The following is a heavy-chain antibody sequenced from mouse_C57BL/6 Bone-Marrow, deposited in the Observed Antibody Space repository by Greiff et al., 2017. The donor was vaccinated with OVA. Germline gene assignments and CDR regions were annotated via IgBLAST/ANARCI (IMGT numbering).Heavy chain of an antibody. V-gene: IGHV1-81*01. Sequence: QVQLQQSGAELARPGASVKLSCKASGYTFTSYGISWVKQRTGQGLEWIGEIYPRSGNTYYNEKLKGKATLTADKSSSTAYMELRSLTSEDSAVYFCARTPQLLRLYYFDYWGQGTTLTVSS. J-gene: IGHJ2*01. CDR1: GYTFTSYG. CDR2: IYPRSGNT. D-gene: IGHD1-1*01. CDR3: ARTPQLLRLYYFDY.